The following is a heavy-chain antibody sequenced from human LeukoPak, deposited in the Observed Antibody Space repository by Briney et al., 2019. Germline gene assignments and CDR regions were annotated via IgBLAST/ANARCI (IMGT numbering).Heavy chain of an antibody. Sequence: GGSLRLSCKGSGYSFTSYWIGWVRQMPGKGLEWMGIIYPGDSDTRYSPSFQGQVTISADKSISTAYLQWSSLKASDTAMYYCARKGETGDYFNDYWGQGTLVTVSS. CDR1: GYSFTSYW. V-gene: IGHV5-51*01. D-gene: IGHD4-17*01. CDR2: IYPGDSDT. J-gene: IGHJ4*02. CDR3: ARKGETGDYFNDY.